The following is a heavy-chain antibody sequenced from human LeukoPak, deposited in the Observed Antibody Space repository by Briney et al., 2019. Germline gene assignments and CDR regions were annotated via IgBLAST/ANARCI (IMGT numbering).Heavy chain of an antibody. CDR1: GFTFSNHG. J-gene: IGHJ4*02. V-gene: IGHV3-23*01. CDR3: AKDDAWLRYGE. Sequence: GALGLSCATSGFTFSNHGMNWVRQAPGKGLEWVSGISPSGDIKYYADSVKGRFTISRDNSKNTVYLEVISLTDEDTAVYYCAKDDAWLRYGEWSQGTLVTVSS. CDR2: ISPSGDIK. D-gene: IGHD3-10*01.